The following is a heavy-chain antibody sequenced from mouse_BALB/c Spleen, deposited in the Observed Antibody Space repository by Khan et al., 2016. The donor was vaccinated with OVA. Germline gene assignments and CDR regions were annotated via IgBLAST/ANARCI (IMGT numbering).Heavy chain of an antibody. Sequence: QIQLVQSGPELKKPGETVKISCKASGYTFTNYGMNWVKQAPGKGLEWMGWINTYTGEPTYVDDFKGRFAFSLETSASTAYLQINNLKDEDTATYFCARPPYFSYVMVYWGQGTSGTVSS. J-gene: IGHJ4*01. CDR3: ARPPYFSYVMVY. V-gene: IGHV9-3-1*01. CDR2: INTYTGEP. CDR1: GYTFTNYG. D-gene: IGHD2-10*01.